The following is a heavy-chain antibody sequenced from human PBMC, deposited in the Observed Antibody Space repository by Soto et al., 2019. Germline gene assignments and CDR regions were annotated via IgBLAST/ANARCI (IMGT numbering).Heavy chain of an antibody. CDR2: IYAAGGGK. D-gene: IGHD3-10*01. CDR1: GFIFSNYA. CDR3: AKDLIRGDGYEDPDY. J-gene: IGHJ4*02. V-gene: IGHV3-23*01. Sequence: XGSLKLSCAASGFIFSNYAMFLFRQAPGKGLEWVSTIYAAGGGKYYAGSVKGRFTISRDNSRDTLLLQMDSLRVEDTAMYFCAKDLIRGDGYEDPDYWGQGTLVTAPQ.